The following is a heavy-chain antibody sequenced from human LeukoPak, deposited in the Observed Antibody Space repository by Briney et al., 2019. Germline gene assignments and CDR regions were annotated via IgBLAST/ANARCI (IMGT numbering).Heavy chain of an antibody. D-gene: IGHD6-19*01. Sequence: SETLSLTCDVSGGSITQTNYWTWVRQPPGKGLEWIGEVNLQGGTNYNPSLLRRVTISVDTSKNQFSLKLSSVTAADTAVYYCARAGVAVAGGGWFDPWGQGTLVTVSS. CDR2: VNLQGGT. V-gene: IGHV4-4*02. J-gene: IGHJ5*02. CDR1: GGSITQTNY. CDR3: ARAGVAVAGGGWFDP.